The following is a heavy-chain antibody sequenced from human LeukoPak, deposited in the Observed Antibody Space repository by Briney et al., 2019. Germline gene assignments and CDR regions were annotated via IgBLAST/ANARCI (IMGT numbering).Heavy chain of an antibody. CDR3: ARYSSSSDTFDI. Sequence: GGSLRLSCAASGFTFTDYAMNWVRQAPGKGLEWVSSISSGSSYISYADSVKGRFTISRDNAKSSLYLQMNSLRAEDTAMYYCARYSSSSDTFDIWGQGTMVTVSS. D-gene: IGHD6-6*01. CDR1: GFTFTDYA. V-gene: IGHV3-21*01. J-gene: IGHJ3*02. CDR2: ISSGSSYI.